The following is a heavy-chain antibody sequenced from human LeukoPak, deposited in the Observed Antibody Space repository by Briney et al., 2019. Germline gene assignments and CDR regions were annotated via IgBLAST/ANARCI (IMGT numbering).Heavy chain of an antibody. CDR1: GFPVSSNY. J-gene: IGHJ6*03. D-gene: IGHD1-1*01. V-gene: IGHV3-66*01. CDR2: IYSGGST. Sequence: GGSLRLSCAASGFPVSSNYMSWVRQAPGKGLEWVSVIYSGGSTYYADSVKGRFTISRDNSKNTLYLQMNSLRAEDTAVYYCARAQLERRGYYYYMDVWGKGTTVTVSS. CDR3: ARAQLERRGYYYYMDV.